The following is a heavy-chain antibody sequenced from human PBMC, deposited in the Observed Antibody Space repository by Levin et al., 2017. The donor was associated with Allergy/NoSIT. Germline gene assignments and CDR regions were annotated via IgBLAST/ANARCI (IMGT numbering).Heavy chain of an antibody. J-gene: IGHJ4*02. D-gene: IGHD2-21*01. Sequence: HPGGSLRLSCAASGFTFDDCAMHWVRQAPGKGLEWVSGISWNSGYIGYADSVKGRFTISRDNAKNSLYLQMNSLRTEDTALYYCAKDSRPDYRSYWGFDYWGQGTLVTVSS. V-gene: IGHV3-9*01. CDR3: AKDSRPDYRSYWGFDY. CDR1: GFTFDDCA. CDR2: ISWNSGYI.